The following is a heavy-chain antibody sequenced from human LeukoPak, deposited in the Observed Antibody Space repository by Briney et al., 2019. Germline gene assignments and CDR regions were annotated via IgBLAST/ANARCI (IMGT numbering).Heavy chain of an antibody. J-gene: IGHJ4*02. D-gene: IGHD5-18*01. CDR1: GYTFTSYG. CDR3: ARDPGSGYSFLYYFDY. Sequence: GASVKVSCKASGYTFTSYGISWVRQAPGQGLEWMGWINPNSGGTNYAQKFQGRVTMTRDTSISTAYMELSRLGSDDTAVYYCARDPGSGYSFLYYFDYWGQGTLVTVSS. V-gene: IGHV1-2*02. CDR2: INPNSGGT.